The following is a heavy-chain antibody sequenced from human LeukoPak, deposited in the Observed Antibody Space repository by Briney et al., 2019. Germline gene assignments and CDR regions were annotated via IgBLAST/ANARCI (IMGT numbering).Heavy chain of an antibody. D-gene: IGHD3-16*01. Sequence: PGGSLRLSCAASGFTFSSYSMNWVRQAPGKGLEWVSSISSSSSYIYYADSVKGRFTISRDNAKNSLYLQMNSLRAEDAAVYYCARVRGGSFDSWGGETRVPFSS. V-gene: IGHV3-21*01. CDR2: ISSSSSYI. CDR3: ARVRGGSFDS. CDR1: GFTFSSYS. J-gene: IGHJ4*02.